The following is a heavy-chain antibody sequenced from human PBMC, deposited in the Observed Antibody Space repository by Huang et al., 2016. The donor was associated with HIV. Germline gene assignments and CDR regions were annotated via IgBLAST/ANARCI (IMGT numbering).Heavy chain of an antibody. CDR3: AHTDITEANYDIVTGYWDY. V-gene: IGHV2-5*02. CDR1: GFSLSTGGVG. Sequence: QITLKESGPTLVKPTQTLTLTCTFSGFSLSTGGVGVGLIRQPPGKALEWLAVIYWVDDKRYSPSLKSRLTNTKDTSKNQVVLTMTNMDPVDTATYYCAHTDITEANYDIVTGYWDYWGQGTLVTVSS. J-gene: IGHJ4*02. CDR2: IYWVDDK. D-gene: IGHD3-9*01.